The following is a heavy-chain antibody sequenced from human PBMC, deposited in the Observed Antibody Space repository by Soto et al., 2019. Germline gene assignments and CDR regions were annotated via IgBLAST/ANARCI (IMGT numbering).Heavy chain of an antibody. V-gene: IGHV1-8*01. J-gene: IGHJ4*02. D-gene: IGHD3-16*02. CDR2: MNPTSGNK. CDR3: ARNGLSELDY. Sequence: VKLVKPGAEVKKPGASVKFSCRASGSTFPSYDINWVRKAPGQGLEWMGWMNPTSGNKGYAQKFQGRVTMTRNTSISTAYMELSSLRSEDTAVYYCARNGLSELDYWGQGTLVTVSS. CDR1: GSTFPSYD.